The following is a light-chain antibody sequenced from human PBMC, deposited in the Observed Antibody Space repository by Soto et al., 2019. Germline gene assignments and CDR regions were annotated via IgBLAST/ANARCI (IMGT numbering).Light chain of an antibody. V-gene: IGKV1-39*01. J-gene: IGKJ1*01. CDR3: DNSYSLARS. CDR1: QTINNY. Sequence: DIQATQSPSSLSASVGDRVTITCRASQTINNYLKWYQQKTGKAPQLLIYAASSLQRGVPARLSGSASGTDFTSPSSTLQPEYYAAYYLDNSYSLARSFGQGTKVEIK. CDR2: AAS.